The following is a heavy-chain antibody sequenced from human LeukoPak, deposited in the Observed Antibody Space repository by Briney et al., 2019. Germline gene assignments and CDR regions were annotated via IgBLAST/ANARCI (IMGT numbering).Heavy chain of an antibody. V-gene: IGHV1-46*01. J-gene: IGHJ5*02. CDR2: INPSGGST. CDR1: GYTFTSYY. Sequence: ASVKVSCKASGYTFTSYYMHWVRQAPGRGLGWMGIINPSGGSTSYAQKFQGRVTMTRDMSTSTVYMELSSLRSEDTAVYYCVREGSSSGPGWFDPWGQGTLVTVSS. CDR3: VREGSSSGPGWFDP. D-gene: IGHD6-6*01.